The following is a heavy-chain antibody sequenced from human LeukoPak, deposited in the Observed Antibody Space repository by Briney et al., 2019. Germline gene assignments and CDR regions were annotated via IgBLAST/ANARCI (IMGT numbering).Heavy chain of an antibody. J-gene: IGHJ4*02. CDR1: GFTFSSYS. D-gene: IGHD3-22*01. CDR3: ASYYYDSNGYSGLGY. Sequence: NPGGSLRLSCAASGFTFSSYSMNWVRQAPGKGLEWVSSISSSSSYIYYADSVKGRFTISRDNSKNTLYLQMNSLRAEDTAVYYCASYYYDSNGYSGLGYWGQGTLVTVSS. V-gene: IGHV3-21*01. CDR2: ISSSSSYI.